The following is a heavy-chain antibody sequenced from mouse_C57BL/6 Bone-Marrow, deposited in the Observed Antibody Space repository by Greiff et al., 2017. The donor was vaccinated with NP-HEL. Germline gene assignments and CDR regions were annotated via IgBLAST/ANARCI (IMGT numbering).Heavy chain of an antibody. CDR3: ARSQRLLFAY. Sequence: QVQLQQPGAELVKPGASVKLSCKASGYTFTSYWMQWVKQRPGQGLEWIGEIDPSDSYTNYNQKFKGKATLTVDTSSSTAYMQLSSLTSEDSAVYYCARSQRLLFAYWGQGTLVTVSA. J-gene: IGHJ3*01. V-gene: IGHV1-50*01. CDR2: IDPSDSYT. CDR1: GYTFTSYW. D-gene: IGHD1-1*01.